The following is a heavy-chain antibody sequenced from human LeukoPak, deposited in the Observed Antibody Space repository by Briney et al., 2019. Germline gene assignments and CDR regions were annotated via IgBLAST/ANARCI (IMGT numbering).Heavy chain of an antibody. CDR1: GFTFSSHW. CDR2: IKYDASST. D-gene: IGHD1-26*01. V-gene: IGHV3-74*01. CDR3: ARGATYAYYQDY. J-gene: IGHJ4*02. Sequence: GGSLRLSCADSGFTFSSHWMHWVRQAPGKELVWVSRIKYDASSTSYADSVKGRFTISRDNAKNTLYLQMNSLRAEDTAVYYCARGATYAYYQDYWGQGTLVTVSS.